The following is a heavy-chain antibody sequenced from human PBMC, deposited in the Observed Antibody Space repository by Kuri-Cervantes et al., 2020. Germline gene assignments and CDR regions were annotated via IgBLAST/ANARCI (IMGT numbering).Heavy chain of an antibody. CDR3: AVSLRFLEWLDFYYYGMDV. CDR1: GGTFSSYA. Sequence: SVKVSCKASGGTFSSYAISWVRQAPGQGLEWMGGIIPIFGTANHAQKFQGRVTITADESTSTAYMELSSLRSEDTAVYYCAVSLRFLEWLDFYYYGMDVWGQGTTVTVSS. J-gene: IGHJ6*02. CDR2: IIPIFGTA. D-gene: IGHD3-3*01. V-gene: IGHV1-69*13.